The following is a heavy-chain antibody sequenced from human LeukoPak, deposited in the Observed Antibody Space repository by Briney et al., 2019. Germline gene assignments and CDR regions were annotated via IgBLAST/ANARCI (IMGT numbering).Heavy chain of an antibody. CDR1: GYTFTGYY. D-gene: IGHD3-22*01. CDR3: ARDNGSDSSGYPPLFPDY. Sequence: GASVKVSCKASGYTFTGYYMHWVRQAPGQGLEWMGWINPNSGGTNYAQKFQGRVTMTRDTSISTAYMELSRLRSDDTAVYYCARDNGSDSSGYPPLFPDYWGQGTLVTVSS. CDR2: INPNSGGT. J-gene: IGHJ4*02. V-gene: IGHV1-2*02.